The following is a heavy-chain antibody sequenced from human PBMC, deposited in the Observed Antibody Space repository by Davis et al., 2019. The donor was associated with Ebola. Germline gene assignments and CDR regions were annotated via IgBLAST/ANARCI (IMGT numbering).Heavy chain of an antibody. Sequence: ASVKVSCKASGFTFTSSAVQWVRQAPGQRLEWMGWITSYNGNTKYAQKFQGRVTMTTDTSTSTAYMELRSLISDDTAVYYCARERVTYCGGDCIMGWVGVDYWGQGTLVTVSS. CDR2: ITSYNGNT. D-gene: IGHD2-21*02. CDR3: ARERVTYCGGDCIMGWVGVDY. CDR1: GFTFTSSA. J-gene: IGHJ4*02. V-gene: IGHV1-18*01.